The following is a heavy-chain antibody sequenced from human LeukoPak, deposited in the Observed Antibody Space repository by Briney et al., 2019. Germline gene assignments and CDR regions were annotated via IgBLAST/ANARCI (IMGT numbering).Heavy chain of an antibody. Sequence: GGSLRLSCAASGFTFSDYYMSWVRQAPGKGLEWVANIKQDESEKYYVDSVKGRFTISRDNAKNSLYLQMNSLRAEDTAVYYCARDPTIFGVVIVPDYWGQGTLVTVSS. V-gene: IGHV3-7*01. CDR3: ARDPTIFGVVIVPDY. CDR1: GFTFSDYY. CDR2: IKQDESEK. J-gene: IGHJ4*02. D-gene: IGHD3-3*01.